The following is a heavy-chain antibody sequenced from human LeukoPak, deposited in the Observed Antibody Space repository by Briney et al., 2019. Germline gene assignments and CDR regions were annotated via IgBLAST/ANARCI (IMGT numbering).Heavy chain of an antibody. J-gene: IGHJ4*02. CDR3: ARGRNHWDPVGASVDY. V-gene: IGHV3-48*03. CDR2: ISSSGSTI. D-gene: IGHD1-26*01. CDR1: GFTFSSYE. Sequence: GGSLRLSCAASGFTFSSYEMNWVRQAPGKGLEWVSYISSSGSTIYYADSVEGRFTISRDNAKNSLYLQMNSLRAEDTAVYYCARGRNHWDPVGASVDYWGQGTLVTVSS.